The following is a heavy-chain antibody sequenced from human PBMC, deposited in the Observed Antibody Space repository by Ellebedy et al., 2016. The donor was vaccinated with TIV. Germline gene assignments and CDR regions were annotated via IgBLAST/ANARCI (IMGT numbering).Heavy chain of an antibody. Sequence: MPGGSLRLSCAVYGGSFSGYYWSWIRQPPGKGLEWIGEINHSGSTYYNPSLKSRVTISVDTSKNQFSLKLSSVTAADTAVYYCARGGKQQLDYWGQGTLVTVSS. V-gene: IGHV4-34*01. J-gene: IGHJ4*02. CDR1: GGSFSGYY. CDR3: ARGGKQQLDY. D-gene: IGHD6-13*01. CDR2: INHSGST.